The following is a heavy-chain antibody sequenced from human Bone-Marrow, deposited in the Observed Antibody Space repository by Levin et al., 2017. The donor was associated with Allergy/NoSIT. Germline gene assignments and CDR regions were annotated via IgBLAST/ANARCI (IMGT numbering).Heavy chain of an antibody. V-gene: IGHV3-21*01. D-gene: IGHD1-26*01. CDR3: GRVPSGSPPWAGATDY. J-gene: IGHJ4*02. Sequence: PGGSLRLSCAASGFTFGSYAMNWVRQAPGKGLEWASSISSRGSYIYSADSLKGRFTISRDNAKDSLFLQMNSLRAEDTAVYYCGRVPSGSPPWAGATDYWGQGTLVTVSS. CDR1: GFTFGSYA. CDR2: ISSRGSYI.